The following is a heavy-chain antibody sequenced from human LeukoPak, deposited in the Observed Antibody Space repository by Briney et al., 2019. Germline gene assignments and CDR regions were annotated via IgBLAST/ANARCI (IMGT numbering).Heavy chain of an antibody. Sequence: QPGGSLRLSCAASGFTFISYSMSWVRQAPGKGLEWVSYISSSSSTIYYADSVKGRFTISIDNAKNSLYLQMNSLRAEDTAVYYCARDGLYYGSGSLGDYCGQGTLVTVSS. CDR2: ISSSSSTI. D-gene: IGHD3-10*01. J-gene: IGHJ4*02. CDR1: GFTFISYS. CDR3: ARDGLYYGSGSLGDY. V-gene: IGHV3-48*01.